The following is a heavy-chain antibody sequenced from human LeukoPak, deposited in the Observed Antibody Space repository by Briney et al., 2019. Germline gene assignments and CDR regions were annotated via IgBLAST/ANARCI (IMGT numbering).Heavy chain of an antibody. CDR1: GGTFSSYA. CDR2: IIPIFGTA. CDR3: ARDQGVYSSSWYWGY. V-gene: IGHV1-69*05. J-gene: IGHJ4*02. Sequence: ASVKVSCKASGGTFSSYAISWVRQAPGQGLEWMGGIIPIFGTANYAQKFQGRVTMTRDMSTSTVYMELSSLRSEDTAVYYCARDQGVYSSSWYWGYWGQGTLVTVSS. D-gene: IGHD6-13*01.